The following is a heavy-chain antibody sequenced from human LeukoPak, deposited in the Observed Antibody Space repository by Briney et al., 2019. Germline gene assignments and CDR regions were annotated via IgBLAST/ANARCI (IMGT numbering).Heavy chain of an antibody. Sequence: GGSLRLSCAASGFTFSSYWMSWVRQAPGKGLEWVANIKQDGSEKYYVDSVKGRFTISRDNAKNSLYLQMNSLRAEDTAVYYCARVGYSSSWDWFDPWGQGTLVTVSS. CDR2: IKQDGSEK. CDR1: GFTFSSYW. J-gene: IGHJ5*02. CDR3: ARVGYSSSWDWFDP. V-gene: IGHV3-7*01. D-gene: IGHD6-6*01.